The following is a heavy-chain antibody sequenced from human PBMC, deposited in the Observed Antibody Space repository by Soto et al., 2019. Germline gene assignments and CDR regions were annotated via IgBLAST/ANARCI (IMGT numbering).Heavy chain of an antibody. Sequence: SETLSLTCTASGGSISSYYWSWIRQPPGKGLEWIGYIYYSGSTNYNPSLKSRVTMSVDTSKNQFSLKLSSVTAADTAVYYCARLGRRYCSGGSCAGKFDYWGQGTLVTVSS. J-gene: IGHJ4*02. CDR3: ARLGRRYCSGGSCAGKFDY. D-gene: IGHD2-15*01. CDR2: IYYSGST. CDR1: GGSISSYY. V-gene: IGHV4-59*08.